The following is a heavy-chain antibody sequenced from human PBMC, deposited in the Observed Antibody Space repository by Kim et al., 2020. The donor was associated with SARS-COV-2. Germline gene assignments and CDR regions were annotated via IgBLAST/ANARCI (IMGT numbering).Heavy chain of an antibody. J-gene: IGHJ4*02. Sequence: SETLSLTCAVYGGSFSGYYWSWIRQPPGKGLEWIGEINHSGSTNYNPSLKSRVTISVDTSKNQFSLKLSSVTAADTAVYYCARGGIKWIQLKMSASKFDYWGQGTLVTVSS. CDR3: ARGGIKWIQLKMSASKFDY. CDR2: INHSGST. V-gene: IGHV4-34*01. D-gene: IGHD5-18*01. CDR1: GGSFSGYY.